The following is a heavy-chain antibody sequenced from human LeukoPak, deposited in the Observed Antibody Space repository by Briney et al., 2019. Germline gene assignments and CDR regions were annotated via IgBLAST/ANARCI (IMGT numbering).Heavy chain of an antibody. CDR3: ARGPYGGSPDY. Sequence: PSETLSLTCAVSGGSISSGGYSWSWIRQPPGKGLEWIGYIYHSGSTYYNPSLKSRVTISVDRSKNQFSLKLSSVTAADTAVYYCARGPYGGSPDYWGQGTLVTVSP. CDR1: GGSISSGGYS. CDR2: IYHSGST. V-gene: IGHV4-30-2*01. J-gene: IGHJ4*02. D-gene: IGHD4-23*01.